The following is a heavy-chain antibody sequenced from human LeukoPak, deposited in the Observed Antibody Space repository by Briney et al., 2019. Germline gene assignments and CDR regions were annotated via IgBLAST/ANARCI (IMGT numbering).Heavy chain of an antibody. J-gene: IGHJ6*02. CDR1: GGSVSSSNW. V-gene: IGHV4-4*02. CDR3: ARDSWSSAGYYYGMDV. Sequence: SGTLSLTCAVSGGSVSSSNWWTWVRQPPGKGLEWIGEIHHSGSTNYNPSLKSRVTMSVDKSKNQFSLKLSSVTAADTAVYYCARDSWSSAGYYYGMDVWGQGTTVTVSS. CDR2: IHHSGST.